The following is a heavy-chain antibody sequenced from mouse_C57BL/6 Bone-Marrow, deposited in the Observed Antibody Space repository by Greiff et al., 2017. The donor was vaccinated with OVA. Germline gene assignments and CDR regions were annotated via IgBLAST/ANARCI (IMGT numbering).Heavy chain of an antibody. CDR2: INPYNGGT. D-gene: IGHD1-1*01. V-gene: IGHV1-19*01. CDR3: ARWVYYYGSSYAMDY. Sequence: VQLQQSGPVLVKPGASVKMSCKASGYTFTDYYMNWVTQSHGKSLEWIGVINPYNGGTSYNQKFKGKATLTVDKSSSTAYMELNSLTSEDSAVYYCARWVYYYGSSYAMDYWGQGTSVTVSS. J-gene: IGHJ4*01. CDR1: GYTFTDYY.